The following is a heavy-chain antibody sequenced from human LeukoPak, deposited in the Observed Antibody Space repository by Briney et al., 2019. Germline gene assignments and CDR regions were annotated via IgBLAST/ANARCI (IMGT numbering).Heavy chain of an antibody. CDR2: IYYSGST. Sequence: SETLSLTCTVSGGSISSGDYYWSWIRQPPGKGLEWIGYIYYSGSTYYNPSLKSRVTISVDTSKNQFSLKLSSVTAADTAVYYCARDLEYYDSVEGAFDIWGQGTMVTVSS. V-gene: IGHV4-30-4*08. D-gene: IGHD3-3*01. CDR3: ARDLEYYDSVEGAFDI. CDR1: GGSISSGDYY. J-gene: IGHJ3*02.